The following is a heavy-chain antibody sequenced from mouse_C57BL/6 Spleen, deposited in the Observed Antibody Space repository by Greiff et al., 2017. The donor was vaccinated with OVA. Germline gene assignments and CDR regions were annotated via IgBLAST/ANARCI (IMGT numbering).Heavy chain of an antibody. J-gene: IGHJ2*01. V-gene: IGHV1-53*01. CDR1: GYTFTSYW. D-gene: IGHD1-1*01. CDR2: INPSNGGT. CDR3: ARERIITTVVASPYYFDY. Sequence: QVQLQQPGPELVKPGASVKLSCKASGYTFTSYWMHWVKQRPGQGLEWIGNINPSNGGTNYNEKFKSKATLTVDKSSSTAYMQLSSLTSEDSAVYYCARERIITTVVASPYYFDYWGQGTTLTVSS.